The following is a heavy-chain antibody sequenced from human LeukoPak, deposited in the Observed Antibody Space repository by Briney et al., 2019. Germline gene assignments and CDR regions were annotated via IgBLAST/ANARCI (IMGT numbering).Heavy chain of an antibody. CDR1: GFIFSDYY. CDR2: ISASGNTV. V-gene: IGHV3-11*04. Sequence: GGSLRLSCAASGFIFSDYYMSWIRQAPGKGPEWISCISASGNTVFYVDSVKGRFTISRDNAKNSMYLQMNSLRVEDTAVYYCARDRVFPRGFDPWGQGTLVTVSA. J-gene: IGHJ5*02. CDR3: ARDRVFPRGFDP.